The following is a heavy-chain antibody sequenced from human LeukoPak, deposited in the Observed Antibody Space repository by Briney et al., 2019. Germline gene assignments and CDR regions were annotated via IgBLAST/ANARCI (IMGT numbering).Heavy chain of an antibody. CDR2: FYINGRT. Sequence: GGSLRLSCAASGFSVSSNYMSWVRQAPGRGPEWISVFYINGRTYYAGSVKGRFTISRDNSMNMVFLQMTSLRVEDTAIYYCARGSTVTVVAPFDPWGQGTLVTVSS. V-gene: IGHV3-66*01. D-gene: IGHD3-22*01. J-gene: IGHJ5*02. CDR1: GFSVSSNY. CDR3: ARGSTVTVVAPFDP.